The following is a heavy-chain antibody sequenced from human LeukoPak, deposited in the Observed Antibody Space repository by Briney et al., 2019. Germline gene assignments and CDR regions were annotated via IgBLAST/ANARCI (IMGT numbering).Heavy chain of an antibody. CDR2: IRFDGTSE. D-gene: IGHD3-3*01. CDR3: AKTSLSDPSGHYYYMDV. J-gene: IGHJ6*03. V-gene: IGHV3-30*02. CDR1: GFTFSNVG. Sequence: GGALRLSCAVSGFTFSNVGMHWVRQAPGKVLEWVAFIRFDGTSEFYADSVKARFTISRDNSQNTVSLQLNNLRIEDTALYYCAKTSLSDPSGHYYYMDVWGKGTTVTVSS.